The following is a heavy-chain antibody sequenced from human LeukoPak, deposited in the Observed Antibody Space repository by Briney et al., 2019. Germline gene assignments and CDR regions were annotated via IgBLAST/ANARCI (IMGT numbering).Heavy chain of an antibody. V-gene: IGHV3-30*02. J-gene: IGHJ5*02. CDR1: GFTFSSYG. CDR2: IRYDGSNK. Sequence: HPGGSLRLSCAASGFTFSSYGMHWVRQAPGMGLEWMAFIRYDGSNKYYADSVKGRFTIFRDNSKNTLYLQMNSVRADDTAVYYCARVLPYDYINRFDRWGQGTLVTVSS. CDR3: ARVLPYDYINRFDR. D-gene: IGHD4-11*01.